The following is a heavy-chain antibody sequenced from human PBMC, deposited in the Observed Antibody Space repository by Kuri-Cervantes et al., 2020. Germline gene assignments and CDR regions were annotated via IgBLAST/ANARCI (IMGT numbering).Heavy chain of an antibody. CDR2: MNPNSGNT. D-gene: IGHD3-3*01. CDR3: AKDAYDFWSGYSLGDAFDI. CDR1: GYTFTSYD. V-gene: IGHV1-8*01. Sequence: ASVKVSCKASGYTFTSYDINWVRQATGQGLEWMGWMNPNSGNTGYAQKFQGRVTMTRNTSISTAYMELSSLRSEDTAVYYCAKDAYDFWSGYSLGDAFDIWGQGTMVTVSS. J-gene: IGHJ3*02.